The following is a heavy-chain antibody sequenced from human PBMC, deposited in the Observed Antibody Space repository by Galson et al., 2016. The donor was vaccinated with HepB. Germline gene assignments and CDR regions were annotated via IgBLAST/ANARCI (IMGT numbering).Heavy chain of an antibody. Sequence: SLRLSCAASGFTFSSYSMNWVRQAPGKGLEWVSYISISSSPMYYADSVKGRFTISRDNAKNSLYLQLNSLRVEDTAVYYCARTSRECLPIPYSMDVWGQGTTVIVSS. CDR2: ISISSSPM. CDR1: GFTFSSYS. V-gene: IGHV3-48*04. CDR3: ARTSRECLPIPYSMDV. D-gene: IGHD3-3*01. J-gene: IGHJ6*02.